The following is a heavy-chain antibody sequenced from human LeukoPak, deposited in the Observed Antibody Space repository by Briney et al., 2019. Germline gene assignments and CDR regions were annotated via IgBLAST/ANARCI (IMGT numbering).Heavy chain of an antibody. CDR3: ARTVSNYWWFDP. D-gene: IGHD4-11*01. J-gene: IGHJ5*02. Sequence: GASMKVSCKASGDTFTSYGISWVRQAPGQGLEWMGWISAYNGNTNYAQKLQGRVTMTTDTSTSTAYMELRSLRSDDTAVYYCARTVSNYWWFDPWGQGTLVTVSS. CDR1: GDTFTSYG. V-gene: IGHV1-18*04. CDR2: ISAYNGNT.